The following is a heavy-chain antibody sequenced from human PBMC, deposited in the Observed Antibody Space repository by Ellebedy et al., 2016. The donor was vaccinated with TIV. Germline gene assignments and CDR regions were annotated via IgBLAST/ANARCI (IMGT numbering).Heavy chain of an antibody. CDR2: IKLRGGEE. CDR3: ASDRDGATWWGDSCYFDL. D-gene: IGHD2-8*02. J-gene: IGHJ2*01. Sequence: PGGSLRLSCVASGFTFSNYWMSWVRQVPGKGLAWVAGIKLRGGEEYYVESVKGRFTISRDSARSVLYLPMNSLRAEDTAVYYCASDRDGATWWGDSCYFDLWGRGTLVTVSS. CDR1: GFTFSNYW. V-gene: IGHV3-7*03.